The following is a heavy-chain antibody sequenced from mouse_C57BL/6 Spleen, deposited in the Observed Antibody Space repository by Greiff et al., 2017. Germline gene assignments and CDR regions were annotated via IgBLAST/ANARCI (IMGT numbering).Heavy chain of an antibody. D-gene: IGHD1-1*01. CDR1: GYSFTGYY. CDR3: ARSPLYYYGSSWYFDV. Sequence: EVQLQQSGPELVKPGASVKISCKASGYSFTGYYMNWVKQSPEKSLEWIGEINPSTGGTTYNQKFKAKATLTVDKSSRTAYMQLKSLTSEDSAVYYCARSPLYYYGSSWYFDVWGTGTTVTVSS. CDR2: INPSTGGT. V-gene: IGHV1-42*01. J-gene: IGHJ1*03.